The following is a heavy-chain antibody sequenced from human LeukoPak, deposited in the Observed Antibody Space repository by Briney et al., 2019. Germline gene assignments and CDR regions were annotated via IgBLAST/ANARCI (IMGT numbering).Heavy chain of an antibody. CDR1: GFTFSRYW. D-gene: IGHD3-9*01. V-gene: IGHV3-7*03. Sequence: GGSLRLSCAASGFTFSRYWLTWVRQAPGKGLEWVANIKQDGSEKYYVDSVKGRFTISRDNAKNSLYLQMNSLRAEDTAVYYCASLYDILTGYSTDYWGQGTLVTVSS. CDR2: IKQDGSEK. J-gene: IGHJ4*02. CDR3: ASLYDILTGYSTDY.